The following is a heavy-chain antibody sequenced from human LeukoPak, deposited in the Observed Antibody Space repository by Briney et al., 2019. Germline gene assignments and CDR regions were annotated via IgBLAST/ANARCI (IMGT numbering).Heavy chain of an antibody. CDR2: IYTSGST. CDR1: GDSIRGYY. D-gene: IGHD4-11*01. V-gene: IGHV4-4*07. Sequence: PSETLSLTCSVAGDSIRGYYWNWIRQPAGKGLDWIGRIYTSGSTDYKPSLKSRVTMSVDASKKWFSLKMTSLTAADTAVYYCARGVTSVQSFWYFDLWGRGTLVTVSS. J-gene: IGHJ2*01. CDR3: ARGVTSVQSFWYFDL.